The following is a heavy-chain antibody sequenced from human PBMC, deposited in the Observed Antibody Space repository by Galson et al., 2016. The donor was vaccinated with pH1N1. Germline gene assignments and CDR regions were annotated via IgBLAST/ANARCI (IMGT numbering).Heavy chain of an antibody. V-gene: IGHV1-46*01. J-gene: IGHJ4*02. CDR3: ARDLARQHDS. CDR1: GYIFTSYY. Sequence: SVKVSCKASGYIFTSYYIHWVRQAPGQGLEWLGVIDPRGGTTYAQKSHGRVTMTSDTSTNTVSLELSSLKSDDTAVYFCARDLARQHDSWGQGTLVTVSS. CDR2: IDPRGGT.